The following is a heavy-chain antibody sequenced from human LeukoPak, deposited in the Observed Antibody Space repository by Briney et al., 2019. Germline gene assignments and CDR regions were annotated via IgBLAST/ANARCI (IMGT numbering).Heavy chain of an antibody. V-gene: IGHV3-21*01. D-gene: IGHD3-10*01. Sequence: PGGSLRLSCAASGFTFRSYSMNWVRQAPGKGLEGVSSISSSSSYIYYADSVKGRFTISRENGKKPLYLQMNSLRAEDTAVYYCARHLWFGEVSAPSYWGQGTLVTVSS. CDR3: ARHLWFGEVSAPSY. CDR1: GFTFRSYS. J-gene: IGHJ4*02. CDR2: ISSSSSYI.